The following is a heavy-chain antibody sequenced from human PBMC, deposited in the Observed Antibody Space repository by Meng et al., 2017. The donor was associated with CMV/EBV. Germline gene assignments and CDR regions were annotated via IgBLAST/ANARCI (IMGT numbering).Heavy chain of an antibody. CDR1: GFTFSGSA. V-gene: IGHV3-73*01. Sequence: GESLKISCAASGFTFSGSAMHWVRQASGKGLEWVGRIRSKANSYATAYAASVKGRFTISRDDSKNTVYLQMNSLKTEDTAVYYCTSGGVVVPAARDDEYYYYYGMDVWGQGTTVTVSS. CDR2: IRSKANSYAT. D-gene: IGHD2-2*01. J-gene: IGHJ6*02. CDR3: TSGGVVVPAARDDEYYYYYGMDV.